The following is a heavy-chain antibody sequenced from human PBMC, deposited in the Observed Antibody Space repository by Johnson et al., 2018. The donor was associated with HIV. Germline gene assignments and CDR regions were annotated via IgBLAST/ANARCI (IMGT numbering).Heavy chain of an antibody. CDR1: GFTFSSYG. CDR2: IWYDGNNK. J-gene: IGHJ3*02. CDR3: AKSTAKDHGGNSGAFDI. V-gene: IGHV3-33*06. D-gene: IGHD4-23*01. Sequence: QVQLVESGGGVVQPGRSLRLSCAASGFTFSSYGMHWVRQAPGKGLQWVAVIWYDGNNKYYADSVKGRFTISRDNSKNTLYLQRNSLRAEDTAVYYCAKSTAKDHGGNSGAFDIWGQGTMVTVSS.